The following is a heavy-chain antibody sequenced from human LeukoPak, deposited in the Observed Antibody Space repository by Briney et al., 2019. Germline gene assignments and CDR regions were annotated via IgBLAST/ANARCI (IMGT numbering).Heavy chain of an antibody. D-gene: IGHD5-12*01. CDR2: ISASGGNT. CDR3: ARETDLSGYLP. J-gene: IGHJ5*02. Sequence: GGSLRLSCAASGFTFRNYAMSWVRQAPGKGLEWVSAISASGGNTFYADSVKGRFTISRDNSKNTLYLQMNSLRAEDTAVYYCARETDLSGYLPWGQGTLVTVSS. CDR1: GFTFRNYA. V-gene: IGHV3-23*01.